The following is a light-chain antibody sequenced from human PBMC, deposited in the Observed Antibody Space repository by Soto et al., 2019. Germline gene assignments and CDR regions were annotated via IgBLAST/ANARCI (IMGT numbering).Light chain of an antibody. CDR2: GAS. CDR3: QQYHNWPPIT. J-gene: IGKJ5*01. V-gene: IGKV3-15*01. CDR1: QSVSSSY. Sequence: EIVLTQSPGTLSLSPGERATLSCRASQSVSSSYLAWYQQKPGQAPRLLIYGASTRATGIPGRFSGSGSETEFTLTISSLQSEDFAVYYCQQYHNWPPITFGQGTRLEIK.